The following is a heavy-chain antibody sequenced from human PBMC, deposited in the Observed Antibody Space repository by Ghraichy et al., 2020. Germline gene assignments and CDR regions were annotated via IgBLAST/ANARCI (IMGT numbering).Heavy chain of an antibody. V-gene: IGHV3-23*01. CDR1: GFTFSSYA. CDR3: AKASSGYCSSTSCPLD. J-gene: IGHJ1*01. D-gene: IGHD2-2*01. Sequence: GGSLRLSCAASGFTFSSYAMSWVRQAPGKGLEWVSAISRSGGSTYYADSVKGRFTISRDNSKNTLYLQMNSLRAEDTAVYYCAKASSGYCSSTSCPLDWGQGTLVTVSS. CDR2: ISRSGGST.